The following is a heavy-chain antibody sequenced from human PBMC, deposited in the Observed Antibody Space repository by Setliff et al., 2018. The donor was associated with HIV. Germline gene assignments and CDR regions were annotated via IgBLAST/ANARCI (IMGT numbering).Heavy chain of an antibody. CDR3: ARDHWVAGLDY. CDR2: IKQDGSEK. D-gene: IGHD6-19*01. V-gene: IGHV3-7*01. J-gene: IGHJ4*02. Sequence: GGSLRLSCAASGFSFSTYWMTWVRQAPGKGLEWVANIKQDGSEKNYVDSVKGRFTISRDTAKNSLYLQMNSLRVEDTAVYYCARDHWVAGLDYWGQGTLVTVSS. CDR1: GFSFSTYW.